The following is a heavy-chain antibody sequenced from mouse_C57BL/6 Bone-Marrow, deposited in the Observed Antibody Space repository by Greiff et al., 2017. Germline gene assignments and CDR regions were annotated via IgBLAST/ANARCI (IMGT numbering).Heavy chain of an antibody. CDR1: GYTFTDYY. Sequence: EVQLQQSGPVLVKPGASVKMSCKASGYTFTDYYMNWVKQSHGKSLEWIGVINPYNGGTSYNQKFKGKATLPVDKSSSTAYMELNSLTSEDSAVYDCSRSQYYGSSYGDWYCEVWGTETTCTVSS. V-gene: IGHV1-19*01. J-gene: IGHJ1*03. CDR3: SRSQYYGSSYGDWYCEV. CDR2: INPYNGGT. D-gene: IGHD1-1*01.